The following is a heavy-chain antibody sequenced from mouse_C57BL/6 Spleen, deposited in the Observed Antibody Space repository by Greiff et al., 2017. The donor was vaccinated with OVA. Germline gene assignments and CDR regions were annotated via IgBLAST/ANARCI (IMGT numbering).Heavy chain of an antibody. J-gene: IGHJ2*01. CDR2: ISGGGSYT. D-gene: IGHD1-1*01. Sequence: EVMLVESGGGLVKPGGSLKLSCAASGFTFSSYAMSWVRQTPEKRLEWVATISGGGSYTYYPDNVKGRFTISRDNAKNNLYLQMSHLKSEDTAMYYCARDYYGFDYWGQGTTLTVSS. V-gene: IGHV5-4*01. CDR1: GFTFSSYA. CDR3: ARDYYGFDY.